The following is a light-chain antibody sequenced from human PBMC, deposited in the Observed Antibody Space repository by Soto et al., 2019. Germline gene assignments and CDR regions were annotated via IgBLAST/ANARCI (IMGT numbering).Light chain of an antibody. CDR3: TSYTTSTTWV. CDR2: EVS. V-gene: IGLV2-14*01. J-gene: IGLJ3*02. Sequence: QSALTQPASVSGSPGQSITVSCTGTSSDIGASNYVSWYQQYPGKAPKLIISEVSNRPSGVSNRFSGSKSGTTASLTISGLQAEDEADYYCTSYTTSTTWVFGGGTKLTVL. CDR1: SSDIGASNY.